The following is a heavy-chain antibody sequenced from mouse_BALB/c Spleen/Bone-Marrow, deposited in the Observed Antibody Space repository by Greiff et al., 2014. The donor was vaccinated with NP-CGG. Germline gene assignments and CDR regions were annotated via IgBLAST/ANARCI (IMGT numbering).Heavy chain of an antibody. Sequence: DVHLVESGGGLVKPGGSLKLSYAASGFTFSDFYMFWFRQTPEKRLEWVATISNGGTYTYYPDSVKGRFTISRDNAKNNLYLQMSSLKSEDTAMYYCARSGERYGAMDYWGQGTSVTVTS. CDR1: GFTFSDFY. J-gene: IGHJ4*01. CDR3: ARSGERYGAMDY. CDR2: ISNGGTYT. V-gene: IGHV5-4*02. D-gene: IGHD1-1*02.